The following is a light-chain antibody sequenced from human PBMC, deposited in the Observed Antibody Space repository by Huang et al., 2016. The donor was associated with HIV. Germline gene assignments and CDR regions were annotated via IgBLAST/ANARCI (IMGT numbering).Light chain of an antibody. CDR2: DAS. CDR3: QQRSNWPRT. J-gene: IGKJ1*01. CDR1: RSVSNY. V-gene: IGKV3-11*01. Sequence: EIVLTQSPATLSLSPGERATLSCRASRSVSNYLAWYQQKPGQAPRLLIYDASNRATGIPARFSGSGSGTDFTLTISSLEPEDFAVYYCQQRSNWPRTFGQGTKVEIK.